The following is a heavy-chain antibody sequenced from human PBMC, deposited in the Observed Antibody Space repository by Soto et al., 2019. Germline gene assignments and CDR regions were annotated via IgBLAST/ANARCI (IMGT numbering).Heavy chain of an antibody. CDR2: IYYSGST. CDR1: GGSISSGGYY. D-gene: IGHD3-3*01. CDR3: ARVRIDDFWSGPTYSFDY. V-gene: IGHV4-31*03. Sequence: SETLSLTCTVSGGSISSGGYYWSWIRQHPGKGLEWIGYIYYSGSTYYNPSLKSRVTISVDTSKNQFSLKLSSVTAADTAVYYCARVRIDDFWSGPTYSFDYWGQGTLVTVS. J-gene: IGHJ4*02.